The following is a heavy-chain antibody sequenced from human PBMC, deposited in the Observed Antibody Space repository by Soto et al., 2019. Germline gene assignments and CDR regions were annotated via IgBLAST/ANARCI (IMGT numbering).Heavy chain of an antibody. CDR2: IRWNSGTI. V-gene: IGHV3-9*01. Sequence: EVQLVESGGGLVQPGRSLRLSCAAYGFTFDDYAMHWVRQAPGKGLEWVSGIRWNSGTIGYADSVKGRFTISRDNAKNSLYLQMNSLRAEDTAFYYCVRGRRYISGGPIFGYWGQGTLVSVPS. D-gene: IGHD6-19*01. CDR3: VRGRRYISGGPIFGY. CDR1: GFTFDDYA. J-gene: IGHJ4*02.